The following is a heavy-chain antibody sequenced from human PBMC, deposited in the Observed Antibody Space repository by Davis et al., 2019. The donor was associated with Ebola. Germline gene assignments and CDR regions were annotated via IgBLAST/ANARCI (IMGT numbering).Heavy chain of an antibody. J-gene: IGHJ5*01. V-gene: IGHV3-23*01. CDR1: GFTFTKFG. CDR2: ISASGGST. CDR3: AKNLDDYSNRNWFDS. D-gene: IGHD4-11*01. Sequence: PGGSLRLSCEVSGFTFTKFGMNWVRQAPGEGLDWVSSISASGGSTYYADSVKGRFTISRDNSKNTLYLQMSSLRAEDTAIYYCAKNLDDYSNRNWFDSWGQGTLVTVSS.